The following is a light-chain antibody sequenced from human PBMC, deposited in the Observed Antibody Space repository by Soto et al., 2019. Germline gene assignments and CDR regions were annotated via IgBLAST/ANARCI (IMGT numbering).Light chain of an antibody. Sequence: QSALTQPASVSGSPGQSITISCTGTSSDVGNYNYVSWYQQRPGKAPTLMIYDVSNRPSGVSNRFSASKSGNTASLTISGLQAEDEADYYCSSYTSTSILVFGGGTKLTVL. V-gene: IGLV2-14*01. J-gene: IGLJ2*01. CDR1: SSDVGNYNY. CDR3: SSYTSTSILV. CDR2: DVS.